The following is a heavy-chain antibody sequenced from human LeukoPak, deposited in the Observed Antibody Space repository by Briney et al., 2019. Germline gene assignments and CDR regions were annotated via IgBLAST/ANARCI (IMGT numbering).Heavy chain of an antibody. V-gene: IGHV4-34*01. CDR3: AYSSGYQQQ. Sequence: SETLSLTCAVYGGSLSDYYWSWFRQPPGKGLEWIGEINHSGSTDYNPSLKSRVTISVDTSKNQFSLKLSSVTAADTAVYHRAYSSGYQQQWGQGTLVTVSS. CDR1: GGSLSDYY. J-gene: IGHJ1*01. D-gene: IGHD3-22*01. CDR2: INHSGST.